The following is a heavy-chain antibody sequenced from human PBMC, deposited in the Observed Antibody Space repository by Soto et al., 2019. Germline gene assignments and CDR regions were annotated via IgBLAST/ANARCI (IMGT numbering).Heavy chain of an antibody. CDR3: AKDALGEWELLHVDYFDY. V-gene: IGHV3-23*01. Sequence: EVQLLESGGGLVQPGGSLRLSCAASGFTFSNYSMSWVRQAPGKGLEWVSSISGSGGSTHNADSVKGRFTISRDTSKNTLYLQMNSLRAEDTAIYYCAKDALGEWELLHVDYFDYWGQGTVVTVSS. J-gene: IGHJ4*02. D-gene: IGHD1-26*01. CDR1: GFTFSNYS. CDR2: ISGSGGST.